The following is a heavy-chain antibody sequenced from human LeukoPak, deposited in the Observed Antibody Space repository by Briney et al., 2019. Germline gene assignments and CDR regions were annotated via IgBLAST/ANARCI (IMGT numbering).Heavy chain of an antibody. J-gene: IGHJ4*02. CDR1: GFTFSSYS. CDR3: ARLQPLYGDYALDY. Sequence: PGGSLRLSCAASGFTFSSYSMNWVRQAPGKGLEWVSSISSSSSSYIYYADSVKGRFTISRDNAKNSLYLQMTSLRAEDTAVYYCARLQPLYGDYALDYWGQGTLVTVSS. V-gene: IGHV3-21*01. CDR2: ISSSSSSYI. D-gene: IGHD4-17*01.